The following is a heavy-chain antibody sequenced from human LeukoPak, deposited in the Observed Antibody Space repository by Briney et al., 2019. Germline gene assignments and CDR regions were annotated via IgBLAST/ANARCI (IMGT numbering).Heavy chain of an antibody. Sequence: PGGSLRLSCAASGFTLSNYEMDWVRQAPGKGLEWVSYISSSGTTVKYPDSVKGRFTISRDNAKNSLYLQMSSLRADDTAVYYCVRDPCGGGSCIDYWGRGTQVTVSS. CDR1: GFTLSNYE. CDR3: VRDPCGGGSCIDY. D-gene: IGHD2-21*01. CDR2: ISSSGTTV. J-gene: IGHJ4*02. V-gene: IGHV3-48*03.